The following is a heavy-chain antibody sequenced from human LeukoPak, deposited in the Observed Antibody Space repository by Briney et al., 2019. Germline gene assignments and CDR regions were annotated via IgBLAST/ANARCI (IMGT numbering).Heavy chain of an antibody. D-gene: IGHD1-1*01. CDR2: ITTGGGPT. CDR3: VTNPSTGSPLEVAYYYYYMDV. J-gene: IGHJ6*03. CDR1: GFNFNDFV. Sequence: GGSLRLSCAASGFNFNDFVMSWVRQAPGKGLEWVSLITTGGGPTYYVNSVKGRFTISRDNSKNTLYLQMHSLRAEDTAIYYCVTNPSTGSPLEVAYYYYYMDVWGKGTTVTVSS. V-gene: IGHV3-23*01.